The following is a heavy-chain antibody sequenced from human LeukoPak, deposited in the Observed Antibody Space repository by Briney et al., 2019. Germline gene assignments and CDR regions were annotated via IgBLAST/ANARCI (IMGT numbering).Heavy chain of an antibody. CDR2: IGSSGGGI. Sequence: GGSLRLSCAASGFTFSTYTMYWVRHPPGKRLEWVSIIGSSGGGIHYADSVKGRLTISRDNSKNALCLQMNSLRVEDTAVYYCAIDPNWGTHSWGQGVLVTVSS. J-gene: IGHJ4*02. CDR1: GFTFSTYT. D-gene: IGHD7-27*01. CDR3: AIDPNWGTHS. V-gene: IGHV3-23*01.